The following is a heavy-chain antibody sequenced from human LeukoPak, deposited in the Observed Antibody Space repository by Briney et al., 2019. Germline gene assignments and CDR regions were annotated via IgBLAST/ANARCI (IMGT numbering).Heavy chain of an antibody. Sequence: PGGSLRLSCAASGFTFSSYAMHWVRQAPGKGLEWVAVISYDGSNKYYADSVKGRFTISRGNSKNTLYLQMNSLRAEDTAVYYCAGYCSGGSCYYDAFDIWGQGTMVTVSS. J-gene: IGHJ3*02. D-gene: IGHD2-15*01. CDR1: GFTFSSYA. V-gene: IGHV3-30*04. CDR3: AGYCSGGSCYYDAFDI. CDR2: ISYDGSNK.